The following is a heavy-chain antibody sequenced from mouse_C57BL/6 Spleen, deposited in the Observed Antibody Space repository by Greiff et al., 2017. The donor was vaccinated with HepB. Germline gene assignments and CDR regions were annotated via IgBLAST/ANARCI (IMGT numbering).Heavy chain of an antibody. CDR3: ARPLLLRSYYFDY. D-gene: IGHD1-1*01. CDR1: GYAFSSSW. CDR2: IYPGDGDT. J-gene: IGHJ2*01. V-gene: IGHV1-82*01. Sequence: QVQLKESGPELVKPGASVKISCKASGYAFSSSWMNWVKQRPGKGLEWIGRIYPGDGDTNYNGKFKGKATLTADKSSSTAYMQLSSLTSEDSAVYFCARPLLLRSYYFDYWGQGTTLTVSS.